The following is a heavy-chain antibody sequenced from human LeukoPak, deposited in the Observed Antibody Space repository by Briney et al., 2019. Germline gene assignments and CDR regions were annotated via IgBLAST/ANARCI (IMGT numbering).Heavy chain of an antibody. J-gene: IGHJ4*02. CDR2: ISRSSSYT. Sequence: GGSLRLSCAASGFTFSNCSMNWVRQAPGKGLEWVSSISRSSSYTYYADSLKGRFTISRDNAKNSLYLQMNSLRAEDTAVYYWGEVKSGRTKWELLGGGDYWGQGTLVTVSS. V-gene: IGHV3-21*01. D-gene: IGHD1-26*01. CDR3: GEVKSGRTKWELLGGGDY. CDR1: GFTFSNCS.